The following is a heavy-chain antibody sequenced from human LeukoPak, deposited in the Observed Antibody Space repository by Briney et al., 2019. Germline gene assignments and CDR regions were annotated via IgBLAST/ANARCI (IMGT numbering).Heavy chain of an antibody. CDR3: ARDAGSHHDAFDI. D-gene: IGHD2-15*01. CDR1: GGSISSGDYY. Sequence: SETLSLTCTVSGGSISSGDYYWSWIRQPPGKGLEWIGYIYYSGSTYYNPSLKSRVTISVDTSKNQFCLKLSSVTAADTAVYYCARDAGSHHDAFDIWGQGTMVTVSS. CDR2: IYYSGST. J-gene: IGHJ3*02. V-gene: IGHV4-30-4*01.